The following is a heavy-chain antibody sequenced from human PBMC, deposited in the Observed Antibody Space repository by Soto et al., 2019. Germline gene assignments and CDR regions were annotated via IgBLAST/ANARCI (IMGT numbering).Heavy chain of an antibody. CDR1: GGSISSGDYY. Sequence: LSLTCTVSGGSISSGDYYWSWIRQPPGKGLEWIGYIYYSGSTYYNPSLKSRVTISVDTSKNRFSLKLSSVTAADTAVYYCARARKSQYYDFWSGYFDAFDIWGQGTMVTVSS. J-gene: IGHJ3*02. CDR3: ARARKSQYYDFWSGYFDAFDI. D-gene: IGHD3-3*01. CDR2: IYYSGST. V-gene: IGHV4-30-4*01.